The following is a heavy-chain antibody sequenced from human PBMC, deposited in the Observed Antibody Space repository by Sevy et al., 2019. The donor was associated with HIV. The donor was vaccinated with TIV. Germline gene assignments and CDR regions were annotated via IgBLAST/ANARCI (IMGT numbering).Heavy chain of an antibody. D-gene: IGHD6-19*01. V-gene: IGHV4-4*07. J-gene: IGHJ4*02. CDR3: ARESTNGWYNDY. CDR1: GGSISSFC. CDR2: IYSSGST. Sequence: SESLSLTCTVSGGSISSFCWSWIRQPAGKGLEWFGRIYSSGSTNYNPSLKSRVTMSVDTSKNQFSLKLSSVTAADTAVYYCARESTNGWYNDYWGQGTLVTVSS.